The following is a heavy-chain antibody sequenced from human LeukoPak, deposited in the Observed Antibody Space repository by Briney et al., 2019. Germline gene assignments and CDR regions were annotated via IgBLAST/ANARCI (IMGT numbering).Heavy chain of an antibody. CDR3: TTGIAAAGTVSLLDY. D-gene: IGHD6-13*01. CDR1: GFTFSNAW. J-gene: IGHJ4*02. Sequence: GGSLRLPCAASGFTFSNAWMSWVRQAPGKGLEWVGRIKSKTDGGTTDYAAPVKGRFTISRDDSKNTLYLQMNSLKTEDTAVYYCTTGIAAAGTVSLLDYWGQGTLVTVSS. CDR2: IKSKTDGGTT. V-gene: IGHV3-15*01.